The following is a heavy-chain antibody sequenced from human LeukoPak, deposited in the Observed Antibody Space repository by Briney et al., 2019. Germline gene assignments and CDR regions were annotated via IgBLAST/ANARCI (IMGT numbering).Heavy chain of an antibody. V-gene: IGHV4-59*01. J-gene: IGHJ4*02. Sequence: SETLSLTCTVSGGSISSYYWSWIRQPPGKGLEWIGYIYYSGSTNYNPSLKGRVTISVDTSKNQFSLKLSSVTAADTAVYYCARSPANYDILTGHSRYYFDYWGQGTLVTVSS. CDR2: IYYSGST. CDR3: ARSPANYDILTGHSRYYFDY. D-gene: IGHD3-9*01. CDR1: GGSISSYY.